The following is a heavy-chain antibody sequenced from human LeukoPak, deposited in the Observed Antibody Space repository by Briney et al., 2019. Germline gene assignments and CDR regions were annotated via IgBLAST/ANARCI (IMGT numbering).Heavy chain of an antibody. CDR1: GFSFSAYD. CDR2: ITANTRGSIT. D-gene: IGHD2/OR15-2a*01. Sequence: GGSLRLSCVTSGFSFSAYDMSWVRQAPGKGLEWVSGITANTRGSITYYADSVKGRFTISRDSSKDTLYLQMNSLRAEDTAVYFCARGGYFSFDYWGQGTLVTVSS. V-gene: IGHV3-23*01. J-gene: IGHJ4*02. CDR3: ARGGYFSFDY.